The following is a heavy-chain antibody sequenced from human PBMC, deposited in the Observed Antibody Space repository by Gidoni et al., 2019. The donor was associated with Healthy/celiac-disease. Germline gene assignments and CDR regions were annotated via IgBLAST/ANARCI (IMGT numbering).Heavy chain of an antibody. J-gene: IGHJ6*02. Sequence: QVQLVQSGSELKKPGASVKVSCKASGYTFTSYAMNWVRQGPGQGLEWMGWINPNTWNPTYAQGFTGRFVFSLDTSVSTAYLQISSLKAEDTAVYYCAGRIVVVPAAPYGMDVWGQGTTVTVSS. V-gene: IGHV7-4-1*02. CDR2: INPNTWNP. D-gene: IGHD2-2*01. CDR3: AGRIVVVPAAPYGMDV. CDR1: GYTFTSYA.